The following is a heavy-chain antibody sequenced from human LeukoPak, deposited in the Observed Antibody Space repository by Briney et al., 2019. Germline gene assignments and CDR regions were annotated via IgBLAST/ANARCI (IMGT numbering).Heavy chain of an antibody. CDR3: AKDLYSSGWYGVGGLNDY. D-gene: IGHD6-19*01. CDR1: GFSFSAYG. V-gene: IGHV3-23*01. Sequence: PGGSLRLSCGTSGFSFSAYGMHWVRQAPGKGLEWVSAISGSGGSTYYADSVKGRFTISRDNSKNTLYLQMNSLRAEDTAVYYCAKDLYSSGWYGVGGLNDYWGQGTLVTVSS. J-gene: IGHJ4*02. CDR2: ISGSGGST.